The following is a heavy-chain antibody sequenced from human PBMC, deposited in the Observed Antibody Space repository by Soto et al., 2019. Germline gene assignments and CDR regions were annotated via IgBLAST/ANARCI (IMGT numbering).Heavy chain of an antibody. CDR2: IKEDGSEK. D-gene: IGHD4-17*01. J-gene: IGHJ4*02. CDR1: GFTFSSYW. CDR3: ARATGADKEDY. V-gene: IGHV3-7*04. Sequence: EVQLVESGGGLVQPGGSLRLSCAASGFTFSSYWMSWVRQAPGSGLEWVGNIKEDGSEKYYVDSVNGRFTVSRDNAKNSLYLKMNSQRAEDTAVYCCARATGADKEDYWGQGTLVTVSS.